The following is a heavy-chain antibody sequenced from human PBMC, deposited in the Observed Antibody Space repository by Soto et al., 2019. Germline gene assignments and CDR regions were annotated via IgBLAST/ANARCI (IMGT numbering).Heavy chain of an antibody. Sequence: PWETLSLTCGVYGGSFSGYFWSWIRQPPEKGLEWIGEINHSGGTTYNPSLKSRVTISVDTSKNQFSLKLSSVTAADTAVYYCARGGYSSSWYGWFDPWGQGTLVTVSS. D-gene: IGHD6-13*01. J-gene: IGHJ5*02. V-gene: IGHV4-34*01. CDR3: ARGGYSSSWYGWFDP. CDR1: GGSFSGYF. CDR2: INHSGGT.